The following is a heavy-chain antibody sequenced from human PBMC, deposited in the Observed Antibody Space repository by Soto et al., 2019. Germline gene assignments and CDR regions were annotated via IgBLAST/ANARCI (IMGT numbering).Heavy chain of an antibody. D-gene: IGHD6-13*01. Sequence: LSETLSLTCTVSGGSISSNYWTWIRQPPGKGLEWIGYVYNSGSTNYNPSLKSRVTISEDTTKSQFSLKVNSMTAADTAVYYCARYRREAVAGYTPDNWGQGILVTVSS. V-gene: IGHV4-59*01. CDR1: GGSISSNY. J-gene: IGHJ4*02. CDR3: ARYRREAVAGYTPDN. CDR2: VYNSGST.